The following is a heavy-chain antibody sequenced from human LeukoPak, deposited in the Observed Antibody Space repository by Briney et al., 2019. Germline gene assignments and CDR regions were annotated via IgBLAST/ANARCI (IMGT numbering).Heavy chain of an antibody. CDR2: IYYSGST. Sequence: SQTLSLTCSVSGASISSGDYYWSWIRQPPGKGLEWIGYIYYSGSTYYNPSLKSRVTISLDTSKNQFSLKLSSVTAADTAVYYCAREDSNYFHYYMDVWGKGTTVTVSS. J-gene: IGHJ6*03. CDR3: AREDSNYFHYYMDV. D-gene: IGHD4-11*01. CDR1: GASISSGDYY. V-gene: IGHV4-30-4*08.